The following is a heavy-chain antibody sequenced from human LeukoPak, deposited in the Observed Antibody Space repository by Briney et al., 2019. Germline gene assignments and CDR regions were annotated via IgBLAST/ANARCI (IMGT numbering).Heavy chain of an antibody. D-gene: IGHD6-19*01. Sequence: SSVKVSCKASGGTFSSYAISWVRQAPGQGLEWMGRINPNSGGTNYAQKLQGRVTMTRDTSISTAYMELSRLRSDDTAVYYCARVPGLGAVAVADYWGQGTLVTVSS. CDR3: ARVPGLGAVAVADY. CDR2: INPNSGGT. V-gene: IGHV1-2*06. J-gene: IGHJ4*02. CDR1: GGTFSSYA.